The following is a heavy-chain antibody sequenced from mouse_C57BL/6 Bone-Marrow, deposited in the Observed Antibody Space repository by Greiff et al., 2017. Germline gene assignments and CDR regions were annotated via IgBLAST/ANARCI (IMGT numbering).Heavy chain of an antibody. CDR2: IHPNSGST. J-gene: IGHJ3*01. D-gene: IGHD2-2*01. CDR1: GYTFTSYW. CDR3: ARSMVTTGGPWFAY. V-gene: IGHV1-64*01. Sequence: QVQLQQPGAELVKPGASVKLSCKASGYTFTSYWMHWVKQRPGQGLEWIGMIHPNSGSTNYNEKFKSKATLTVDKSSSTAYMQLSSLTSEDSAVYYCARSMVTTGGPWFAYWGQGTLVTVSA.